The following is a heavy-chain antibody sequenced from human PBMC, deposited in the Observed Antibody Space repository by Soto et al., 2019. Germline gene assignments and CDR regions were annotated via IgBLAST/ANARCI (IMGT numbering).Heavy chain of an antibody. Sequence: EVQLVESGGGLVKPGGSLRLSCAASGFTFSSYSMNWVRQAPGKGLEWVSSISSSSSYIYYADSVKGRFTISRDNAKNSLYLQMNSLRAEDTAVYYCARAADYGDCFDYWGQGTLVTVSS. CDR3: ARAADYGDCFDY. V-gene: IGHV3-21*01. J-gene: IGHJ4*02. CDR2: ISSSSSYI. D-gene: IGHD4-17*01. CDR1: GFTFSSYS.